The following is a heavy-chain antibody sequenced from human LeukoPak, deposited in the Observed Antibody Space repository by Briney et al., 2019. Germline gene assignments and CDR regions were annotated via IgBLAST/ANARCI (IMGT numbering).Heavy chain of an antibody. J-gene: IGHJ6*02. CDR3: ARDRRFRSGSNYYYGMDV. CDR2: ISYDGSNK. V-gene: IGHV3-30*04. D-gene: IGHD3-10*01. CDR1: GFTFSSYA. Sequence: GRSLRLSCAASGFTFSSYAMHWVRQAPGKGLEWVAVISYDGSNKYYADSVKGRFTISRDNSKNTLYLQMNSLRAEDTAVYYCARDRRFRSGSNYYYGMDVWAKGPRSPSP.